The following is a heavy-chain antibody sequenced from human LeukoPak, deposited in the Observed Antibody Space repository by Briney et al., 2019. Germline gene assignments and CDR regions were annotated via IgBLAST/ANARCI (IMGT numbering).Heavy chain of an antibody. V-gene: IGHV1-46*01. CDR2: INPSGGST. CDR1: GYTFTSYY. D-gene: IGHD1-26*01. CDR3: ARDLVGATRIDWFDP. J-gene: IGHJ5*02. Sequence: ASVKVSCKASGYTFTSYYMHWVRQAPGQGLGWMGIINPSGGSTSYAQKFQGRVTMTRDTSTSTVYMELSSLRSEDTAVYYCARDLVGATRIDWFDPWGQGTLVTVSS.